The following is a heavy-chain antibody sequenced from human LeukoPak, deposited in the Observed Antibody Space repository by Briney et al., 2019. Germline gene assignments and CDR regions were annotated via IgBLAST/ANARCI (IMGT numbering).Heavy chain of an antibody. D-gene: IGHD2/OR15-2a*01. CDR2: ISSSSSYI. CDR3: ARDLNSGFFDY. J-gene: IGHJ4*02. CDR1: GFTFSSCS. V-gene: IGHV3-21*01. Sequence: GGSLRLSCAASGFTFSSCSMNWVRQAPGKGLEWVSSISSSSSYIYYADSVKGRFTISRDNAKNSLYLQMNSLRAEDTAVYYCARDLNSGFFDYWGQGTLVTVSS.